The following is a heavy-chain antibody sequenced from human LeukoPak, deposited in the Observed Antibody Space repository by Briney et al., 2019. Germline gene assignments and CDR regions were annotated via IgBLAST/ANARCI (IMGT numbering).Heavy chain of an antibody. J-gene: IGHJ6*02. CDR1: GGTFSSYA. V-gene: IGHV1-69*04. Sequence: GASVKVSCKASGGTFSSYAISWVRQAPGQGLEWMGRIIPIFGIANYAQKFQGRVTITADKSTSTAYMELSSLRSEDTAVYYCARRVGSSPDYYYVMDVWGQGTTVTVSS. D-gene: IGHD6-6*01. CDR2: IIPIFGIA. CDR3: ARRVGSSPDYYYVMDV.